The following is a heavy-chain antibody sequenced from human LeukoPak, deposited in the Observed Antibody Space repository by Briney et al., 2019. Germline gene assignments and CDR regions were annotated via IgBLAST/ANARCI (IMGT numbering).Heavy chain of an antibody. D-gene: IGHD5-12*01. CDR1: GGSISNYY. CDR2: IYYSGDT. J-gene: IGHJ4*02. V-gene: IGHV4-39*07. CDR3: ARDVAGNTFDY. Sequence: SETLSLTCTVSGGSISNYYWGWIRQPPGKGLEWLGSIYYSGDTYNNPPLKSRVTISVDTAKSQFSLRLTSMTAADTAVYYCARDVAGNTFDYWGQGTLVTVSS.